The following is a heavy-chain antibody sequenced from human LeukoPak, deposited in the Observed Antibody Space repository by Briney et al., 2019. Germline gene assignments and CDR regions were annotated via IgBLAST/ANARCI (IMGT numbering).Heavy chain of an antibody. J-gene: IGHJ5*01. Sequence: ASVKVSCKGSGYTFTGYYMHWVRQAPGQGLEWMGLINPNSGGTNYAQKFQGRVTMTRDTSISTANMELSRLRYDDTVVYYCARRVTYCSSTSCLNWFDSWGQGTLVTVSS. D-gene: IGHD2-2*01. V-gene: IGHV1-2*02. CDR3: ARRVTYCSSTSCLNWFDS. CDR1: GYTFTGYY. CDR2: INPNSGGT.